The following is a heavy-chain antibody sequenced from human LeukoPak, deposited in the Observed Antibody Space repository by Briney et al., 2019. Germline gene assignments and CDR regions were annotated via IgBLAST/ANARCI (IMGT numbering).Heavy chain of an antibody. V-gene: IGHV3-23*01. CDR1: GFTFSSYG. CDR3: AGYVWGTYRYTNY. D-gene: IGHD3-16*02. CDR2: IRGGGDSK. Sequence: GGSLRLSCAASGFTFSSYGLSWVRQTPGKGLEWVSAIRGGGDSKHYADSVRGRFTISRDNSRNTMYLQMTGLRAEDTAVYYCAGYVWGTYRYTNYWGQGTLVTVSS. J-gene: IGHJ4*02.